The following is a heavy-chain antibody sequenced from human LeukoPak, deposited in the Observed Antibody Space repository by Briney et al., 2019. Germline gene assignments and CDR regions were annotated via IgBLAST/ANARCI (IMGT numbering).Heavy chain of an antibody. V-gene: IGHV4-59*01. Sequence: PSETLSLTCSVSGDSISNFYWSWIRQPPGKGLEWIGYIYYSGSTNYNPSLKSRVTISVDTSKNQFSLKLSSVTAADTAMYYCARDWDGYNSFDYWGQGTLVTVSS. CDR2: IYYSGST. CDR1: GDSISNFY. CDR3: ARDWDGYNSFDY. J-gene: IGHJ4*01. D-gene: IGHD5-24*01.